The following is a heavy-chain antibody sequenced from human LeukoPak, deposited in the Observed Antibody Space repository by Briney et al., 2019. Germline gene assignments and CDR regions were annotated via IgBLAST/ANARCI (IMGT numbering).Heavy chain of an antibody. D-gene: IGHD6-6*01. Sequence: ASVKVSCKASGYTFTSYAMHWVRQAPGQRLEWMGWINAGNGNTKYSQKFQGRVTITRHTSASTAYMEPNSLRSEDTAVYYCARDERRGQLVPYYYYGMDVWGQGTTVTVSS. CDR3: ARDERRGQLVPYYYYGMDV. CDR1: GYTFTSYA. V-gene: IGHV1-3*01. CDR2: INAGNGNT. J-gene: IGHJ6*02.